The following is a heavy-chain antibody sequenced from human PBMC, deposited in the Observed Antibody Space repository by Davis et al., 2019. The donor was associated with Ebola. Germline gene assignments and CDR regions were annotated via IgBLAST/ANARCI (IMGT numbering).Heavy chain of an antibody. J-gene: IGHJ4*02. Sequence: ASVKVSCKASGYTFTSYAMHWVRQAPGQRLEWMGWINAGNGNTKYSQKFQGRLTMTTDTSTSTAYMELRSLRSDDTAVYYCAREKLGTVDYWGQGTLVTVSS. CDR3: AREKLGTVDY. V-gene: IGHV1-3*01. CDR2: INAGNGNT. CDR1: GYTFTSYA. D-gene: IGHD7-27*01.